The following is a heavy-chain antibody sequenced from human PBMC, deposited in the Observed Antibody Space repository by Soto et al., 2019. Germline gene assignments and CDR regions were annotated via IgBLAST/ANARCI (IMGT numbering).Heavy chain of an antibody. CDR1: GYTFTGYY. CDR3: ARDLITMVRGVIITPLCY. Sequence: QVQLVQSGAEVKKPGASVKVSCKASGYTFTGYYMHWVRQAPGQGLEWMGWINPNSGGTNYAQKFQGRVTMTRDTSISTAYMELSRLRSDDTAVYYCARDLITMVRGVIITPLCYWGQGTLVTVSS. J-gene: IGHJ4*02. D-gene: IGHD3-10*01. V-gene: IGHV1-2*02. CDR2: INPNSGGT.